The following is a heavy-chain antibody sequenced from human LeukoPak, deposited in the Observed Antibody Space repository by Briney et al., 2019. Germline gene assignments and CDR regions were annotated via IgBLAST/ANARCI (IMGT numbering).Heavy chain of an antibody. D-gene: IGHD6-13*01. Sequence: ASVKVSCKASGYTFTSYDINWVRQATGQGLEWMGWMNPNSGNTGYAQKFQGRVTMTRNTSISTAYMELSSLRSEDTAVYYCARTYSSSWYDGYYFDYWGQGTLVTVSS. CDR3: ARTYSSSWYDGYYFDY. CDR2: MNPNSGNT. CDR1: GYTFTSYD. J-gene: IGHJ4*02. V-gene: IGHV1-8*01.